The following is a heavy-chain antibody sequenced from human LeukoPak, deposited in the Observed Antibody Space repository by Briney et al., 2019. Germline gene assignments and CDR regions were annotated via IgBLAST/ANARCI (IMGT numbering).Heavy chain of an antibody. CDR1: GFTFSRYG. V-gene: IGHV3-30*03. CDR3: ARAYGGLIDY. J-gene: IGHJ4*02. D-gene: IGHD3-16*01. Sequence: GGTLRLSCEASGFTFSRYGMSWVRQAPGKGLEWVALISFDGRDKQYADSVKGRFTISKDNSKNTLYLQMNSLSGDDTSMYFCARAYGGLIDYWGQGTLVTVSS. CDR2: ISFDGRDK.